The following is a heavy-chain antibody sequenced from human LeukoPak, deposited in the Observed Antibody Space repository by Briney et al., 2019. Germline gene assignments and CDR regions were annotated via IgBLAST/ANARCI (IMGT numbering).Heavy chain of an antibody. D-gene: IGHD5-18*01. J-gene: IGHJ4*02. CDR2: IDSDGSST. CDR3: ASIRGCNYGFFDY. CDR1: GFSFSSHW. Sequence: GGSLRLSCAASGFSFSSHWMHWVRQVPGKGLVWVSRIDSDGSSTSYADSVKGRFTISRDNTKNTLYLEMNSLRAEDKALYYLASIRGCNYGFFDYWSQGTLVTVSS. V-gene: IGHV3-74*01.